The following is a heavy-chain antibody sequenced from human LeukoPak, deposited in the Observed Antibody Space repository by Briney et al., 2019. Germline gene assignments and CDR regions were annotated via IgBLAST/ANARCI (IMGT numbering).Heavy chain of an antibody. V-gene: IGHV3-30-3*01. D-gene: IGHD6-19*01. CDR2: ISYDGSNK. J-gene: IGHJ4*02. CDR1: GFTFSSYA. CDR3: ARDSASGYSSGWYGFDY. Sequence: GGSLRLSCAASGFTFSSYAMHWVRQAPGKGLEWVAVISYDGSNKYYADSVKGRFTISRDNSKNTPYLQMNSLRAEDTAVYYCARDSASGYSSGWYGFDYWGQGTLVTVSS.